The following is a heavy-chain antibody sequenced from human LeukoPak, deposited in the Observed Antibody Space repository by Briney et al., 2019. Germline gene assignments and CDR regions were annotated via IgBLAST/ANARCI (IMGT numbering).Heavy chain of an antibody. J-gene: IGHJ4*02. Sequence: GESLKISCKGSEYSFTIYWIGWVRQVPGKGLEWMGIIYPGDSDTRYSPSFQGQVTISADKSISTAYLQWSSLKASDTAMYYCARHQYYYDSSGYSDFDYWGQGTLVTVSS. V-gene: IGHV5-51*01. CDR1: EYSFTIYW. CDR2: IYPGDSDT. D-gene: IGHD3-22*01. CDR3: ARHQYYYDSSGYSDFDY.